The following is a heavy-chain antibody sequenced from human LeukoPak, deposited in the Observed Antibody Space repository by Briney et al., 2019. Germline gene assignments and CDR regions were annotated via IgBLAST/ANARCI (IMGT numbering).Heavy chain of an antibody. CDR2: INHSGST. CDR1: GGSFSGDY. J-gene: IGHJ4*02. V-gene: IGHV4-34*01. Sequence: SETLSLTCAVYGGSFSGDYWSWIRQPPGKGLEWIGEINHSGSTNYNPSLKSRVTISVDTSKSQFSLKLSSVTAADTAVYYCARVGAVKVFDYWGQGTLVTVSS. D-gene: IGHD4-17*01. CDR3: ARVGAVKVFDY.